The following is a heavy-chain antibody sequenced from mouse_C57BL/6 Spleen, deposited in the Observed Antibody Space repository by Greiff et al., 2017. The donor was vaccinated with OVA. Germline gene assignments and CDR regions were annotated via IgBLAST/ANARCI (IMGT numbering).Heavy chain of an antibody. CDR1: GFTFSDYG. CDR3: ARFYDYDGDWYFDV. J-gene: IGHJ1*03. D-gene: IGHD2-4*01. V-gene: IGHV5-17*01. CDR2: ISSGSSTI. Sequence: EVKLEESGGGLVKPGGSLKLSCAASGFTFSDYGMHWVRQAPEKGLEWVAYISSGSSTIYYADTVKGRFTISRDNAKNTLFLQMTSLRSEDTAMYYCARFYDYDGDWYFDVWGTGTTVTVSS.